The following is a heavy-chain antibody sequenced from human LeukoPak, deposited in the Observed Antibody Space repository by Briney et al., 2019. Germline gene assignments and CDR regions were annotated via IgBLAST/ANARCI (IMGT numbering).Heavy chain of an antibody. V-gene: IGHV3-23*01. D-gene: IGHD6-13*01. CDR3: AKAQHSGSHL. Sequence: GGPLRLSCAASGFTFSSYAMSWVRQAPGKGLEWVSAISGSGDRTYYADSVKGRFTISRDNSKNTLYLQMNSLRAEDTAVYYCAKAQHSGSHLWGQGTLVTVSS. CDR2: ISGSGDRT. J-gene: IGHJ4*02. CDR1: GFTFSSYA.